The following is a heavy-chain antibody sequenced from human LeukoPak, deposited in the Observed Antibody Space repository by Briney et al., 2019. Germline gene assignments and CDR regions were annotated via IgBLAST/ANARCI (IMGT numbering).Heavy chain of an antibody. CDR1: GFTFSSYS. CDR2: ISSSSSYI. CDR3: ARDSPTRFAY. J-gene: IGHJ4*02. V-gene: IGHV3-21*01. Sequence: GGSLRLSCAASGFTFSSYSMNWVRQAPGEGLEWVSSISSSSSYIYYADSVKGRFTISRDNAKNSLYLQMNSLGAEDTAVYYCARDSPTRFAYWGQGTLVTVSS. D-gene: IGHD1-26*01.